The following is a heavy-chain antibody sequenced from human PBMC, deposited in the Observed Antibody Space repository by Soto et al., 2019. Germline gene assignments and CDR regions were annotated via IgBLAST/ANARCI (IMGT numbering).Heavy chain of an antibody. CDR1: GYTFNNYW. J-gene: IGHJ4*02. CDR3: ARHSRIHFDSTDY. Sequence: RGESLKISCEGSGYTFNNYWIAWVRQMPGKGLEWMGIIYPDDSDTRYGPSFEGQVRISADKSITTAYLQWHSLKASDTAIYYCARHSRIHFDSTDYWGQGTLVTVSS. V-gene: IGHV5-51*01. CDR2: IYPDDSDT.